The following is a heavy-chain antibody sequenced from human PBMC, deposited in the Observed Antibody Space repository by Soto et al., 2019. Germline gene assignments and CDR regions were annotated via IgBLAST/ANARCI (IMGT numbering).Heavy chain of an antibody. Sequence: PSETLSLTCAVSGGSISSSNWWSWVRQPPGKGLEWIGEIYHSGSTTYNPSLRGRVTISVDKSKNQFYLKVSSVTAADSAVYHCVRGYNEFDYWGQGTLVTVSS. CDR2: IYHSGST. CDR3: VRGYNEFDY. V-gene: IGHV4-4*02. CDR1: GGSISSSNW. D-gene: IGHD1-1*01. J-gene: IGHJ4*02.